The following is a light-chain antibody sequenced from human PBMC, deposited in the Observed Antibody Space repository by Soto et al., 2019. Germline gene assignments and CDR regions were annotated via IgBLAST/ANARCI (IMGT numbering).Light chain of an antibody. CDR2: DAS. CDR1: HLARNSY. V-gene: IGKV3-20*01. CDR3: QQFSSYPLT. Sequence: PGPPPSTPREIARLSGCASHLARNSYLAWYQQKPGQAPRLLIYDASIRATGMLDRFSGGGSGTDFTLTISRLESEELAVYDCQQFSSYPLTFGRGTKVDIK. J-gene: IGKJ4*01.